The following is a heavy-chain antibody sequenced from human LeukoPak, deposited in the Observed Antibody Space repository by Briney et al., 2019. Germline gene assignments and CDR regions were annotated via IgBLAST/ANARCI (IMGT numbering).Heavy chain of an antibody. Sequence: ASVKVSCKASGYTFTSYDINWVRQATGQGLEWMGWMNPNSGNTGYAQKFQGRVTMTRNTSISTAYMELSSLRSEDTAVYYCASSPGGYYDSSGYYRQFGWFDPWGQGTLVTVSS. CDR1: GYTFTSYD. D-gene: IGHD3-22*01. V-gene: IGHV1-8*01. CDR2: MNPNSGNT. J-gene: IGHJ5*02. CDR3: ASSPGGYYDSSGYYRQFGWFDP.